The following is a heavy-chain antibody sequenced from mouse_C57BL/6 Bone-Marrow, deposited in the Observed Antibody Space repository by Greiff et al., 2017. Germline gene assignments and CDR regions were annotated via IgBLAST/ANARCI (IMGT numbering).Heavy chain of an antibody. V-gene: IGHV1-59*01. D-gene: IGHD2-1*01. CDR2: IDPSDSYT. Sequence: QVQLQQPGAELVRPGTSVKLSCKASGYTFTSYWMHWVKQRPGQGLEWIGVIDPSDSYTNYNQKFKGKATLTVDTSSSTAYMQLSSRTSEDSAVYYCASNYPSWFAYWGQGTLVTVSA. J-gene: IGHJ3*01. CDR3: ASNYPSWFAY. CDR1: GYTFTSYW.